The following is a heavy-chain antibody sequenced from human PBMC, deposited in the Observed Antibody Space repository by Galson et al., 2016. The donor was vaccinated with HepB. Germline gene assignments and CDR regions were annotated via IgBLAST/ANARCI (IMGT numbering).Heavy chain of an antibody. CDR2: ISDDGSDK. D-gene: IGHD6-19*01. Sequence: SLRLSCAASGFTFKKYAMHWVRQAPGKGLEWVAVISDDGSDKHYADSVKGRFTHSRDNSKNTLYLQMNSLRRDDTAVYYCAKLYASGRDDFWGQGTLVTVSS. J-gene: IGHJ4*02. CDR3: AKLYASGRDDF. CDR1: GFTFKKYA. V-gene: IGHV3-30*18.